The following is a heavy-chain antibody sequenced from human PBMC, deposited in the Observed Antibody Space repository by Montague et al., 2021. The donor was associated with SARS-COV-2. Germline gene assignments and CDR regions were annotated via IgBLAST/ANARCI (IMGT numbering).Heavy chain of an antibody. V-gene: IGHV3-74*01. CDR3: ARATLYMDV. J-gene: IGHJ6*03. CDR2: IHYDGSST. CDR1: GFTLSSYW. Sequence: SLRLSCAASGFTLSSYWMYWVRQTPGKGLVWISRIHYDGSSTNYADSVKGRFTISRDTAKNTLYLQVNSLRAEDTAVYYCARATLYMDVWGKGTTVTVSS.